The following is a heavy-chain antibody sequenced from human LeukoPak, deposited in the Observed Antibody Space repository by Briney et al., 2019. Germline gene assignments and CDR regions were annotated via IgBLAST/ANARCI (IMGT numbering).Heavy chain of an antibody. CDR2: ISSSSSYI. CDR3: ARGYDFWSGYYSTQPDYYYYYMDV. V-gene: IGHV3-21*01. J-gene: IGHJ6*03. CDR1: GFTFSSYS. Sequence: GGSLRLSCAASGFTFSSYSMNWVRQAPGKGLEWVSSISSSSSYIYYADSVKGRSTISRDNAKNSLYLQMNSLRAEDTAVYYCARGYDFWSGYYSTQPDYYYYYMDVWGKGTTVTVSS. D-gene: IGHD3-3*01.